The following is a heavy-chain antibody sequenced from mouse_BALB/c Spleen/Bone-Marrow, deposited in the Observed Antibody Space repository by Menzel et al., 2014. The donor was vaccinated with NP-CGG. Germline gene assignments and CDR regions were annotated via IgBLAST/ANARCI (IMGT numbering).Heavy chain of an antibody. CDR1: GFTFNTNA. Sequence: EVKLMESGGGLVQPKGSLKLSCAASGFTFNTNAMNWVRRAPGKGLEWVARIRSESNNYATYYADSVKDRFTISRDDSQSMLDLQMNNLKAEDSARCYGVGYPFAYWGQGTLVTVSA. J-gene: IGHJ3*01. D-gene: IGHD2-2*01. V-gene: IGHV10S3*01. CDR3: VGYPFAY. CDR2: IRSESNNYAT.